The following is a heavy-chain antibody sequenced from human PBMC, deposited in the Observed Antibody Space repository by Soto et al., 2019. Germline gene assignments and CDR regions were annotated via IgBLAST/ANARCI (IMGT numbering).Heavy chain of an antibody. D-gene: IGHD3-3*01. J-gene: IGHJ6*02. CDR3: AADRDFWSGYYTGIPVGMDV. CDR2: INPSDGNR. CDR1: GYSFSFYG. V-gene: IGHV1-18*01. Sequence: GASVKVSCKASGYSFSFYGINWVRQAPGQGLEWMGWINPSDGNRNFAQKFEDRVTMTTATSTNTVYLELRSLKSEDTAVYYCAADRDFWSGYYTGIPVGMDVWGQGTTVTVSS.